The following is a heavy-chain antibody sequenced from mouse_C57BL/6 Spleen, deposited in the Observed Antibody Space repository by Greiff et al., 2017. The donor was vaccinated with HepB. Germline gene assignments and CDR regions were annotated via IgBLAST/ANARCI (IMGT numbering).Heavy chain of an antibody. CDR3: ARPNYYGSSYGYFDV. CDR1: GYAFSSSW. D-gene: IGHD1-1*01. Sequence: QVQLQQSGPELVKPGASVKISCKASGYAFSSSWMNWVKQRPGKGLEWIGRIYPGDGDTNYNGKFKGKATLTADKSSSTAYMQLSSLTSEDSAVCFGARPNYYGSSYGYFDVWGRGTTVTVAS. J-gene: IGHJ1*03. V-gene: IGHV1-82*01. CDR2: IYPGDGDT.